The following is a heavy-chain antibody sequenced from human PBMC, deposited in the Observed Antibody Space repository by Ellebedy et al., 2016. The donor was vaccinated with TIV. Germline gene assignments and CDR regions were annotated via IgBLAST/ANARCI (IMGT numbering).Heavy chain of an antibody. V-gene: IGHV1-8*01. CDR3: AKGLGVATTRAGMDV. CDR1: GYTFTSYD. CDR2: MNPNSGNT. Sequence: AASVKVSCKASGYTFTSYDINWVRQATGQGLEWMGWMNPNSGNTGYAQKFRGRVTMTRNTSISTAYMELSSLRSEDTAVYYCAKGLGVATTRAGMDVWGQGTTVTVSS. J-gene: IGHJ6*02. D-gene: IGHD5-12*01.